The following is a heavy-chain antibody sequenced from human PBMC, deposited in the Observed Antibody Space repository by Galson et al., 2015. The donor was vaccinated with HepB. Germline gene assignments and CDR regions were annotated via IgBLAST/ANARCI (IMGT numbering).Heavy chain of an antibody. CDR2: ISSSSTYT. J-gene: IGHJ4*02. Sequence: SLRLSCAASGFTFSDYYMSWIRQAPGKGLEWLSYISSSSTYTNYADSVKGRFTVSRDNAKNSLYLQMNSLRAEDTAVYYRARVADVDYGDHSHFDSWGQGTLVTVSS. D-gene: IGHD4-17*01. CDR3: ARVADVDYGDHSHFDS. V-gene: IGHV3-11*06. CDR1: GFTFSDYY.